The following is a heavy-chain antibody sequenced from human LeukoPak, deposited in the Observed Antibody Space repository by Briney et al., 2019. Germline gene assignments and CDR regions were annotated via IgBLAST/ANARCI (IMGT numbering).Heavy chain of an antibody. CDR3: ARDLSGRFDP. J-gene: IGHJ5*02. D-gene: IGHD3-10*01. Sequence: SQTLSLTCAVSGDSVSSNSAAWKWIRQSPLRGLEWLGRTYYRSKWYNDYAVSVKGRITINADTSKNHFSLQLNSATPEDTAVYCCARDLSGRFDPWGQETLVTVSS. CDR2: TYYRSKWYN. V-gene: IGHV6-1*01. CDR1: GDSVSSNSAA.